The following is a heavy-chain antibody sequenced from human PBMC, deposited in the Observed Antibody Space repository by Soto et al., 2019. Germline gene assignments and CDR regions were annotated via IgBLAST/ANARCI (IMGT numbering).Heavy chain of an antibody. CDR1: GYTFTSYD. Sequence: ASVKVSCKASGYTFTSYDINWVRQATGQGLEWMGWMSPNSGNTGYAQKFQGRVTMTRNTSISTAYMELSSLRSEDTAVYYCARANFYYDILTGYYKGYYYYYMDVWGKGTTVTVSS. CDR2: MSPNSGNT. CDR3: ARANFYYDILTGYYKGYYYYYMDV. J-gene: IGHJ6*03. V-gene: IGHV1-8*01. D-gene: IGHD3-9*01.